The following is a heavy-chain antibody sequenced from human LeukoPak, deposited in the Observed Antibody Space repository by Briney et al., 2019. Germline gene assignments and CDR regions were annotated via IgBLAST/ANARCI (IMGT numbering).Heavy chain of an antibody. V-gene: IGHV1-2*02. Sequence: ASVKVSCKASGYTFTGYYIHWVRQAPGQGLEWMGWINPNSGGTEYAQTFQGRVTTTRDMSISTAYMELSRLRSDDTAVYYCARDHCSANSCYEDYYNGVDVWGQGTTVTVSS. CDR1: GYTFTGYY. J-gene: IGHJ6*02. CDR2: INPNSGGT. D-gene: IGHD2-2*01. CDR3: ARDHCSANSCYEDYYNGVDV.